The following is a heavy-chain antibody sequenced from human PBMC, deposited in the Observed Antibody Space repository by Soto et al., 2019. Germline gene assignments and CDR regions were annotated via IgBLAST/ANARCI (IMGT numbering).Heavy chain of an antibody. J-gene: IGHJ4*02. D-gene: IGHD3-3*01. CDR1: GGSISNYF. CDR3: ARGGQDFWSAPFDY. Sequence: SETLSLTCTVSGGSISNYFCNWIRQPAGKGLEWIGRIDNSGSTNYNPSLKSRITMSADTSRNQFSLKLNSVTAADTAVYYCARGGQDFWSAPFDYWGQGALVTVSS. CDR2: IDNSGST. V-gene: IGHV4-4*07.